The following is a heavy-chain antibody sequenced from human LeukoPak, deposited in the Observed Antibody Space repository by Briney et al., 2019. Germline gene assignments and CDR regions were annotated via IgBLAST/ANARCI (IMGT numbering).Heavy chain of an antibody. CDR2: IRYDGSNK. V-gene: IGHV3-30*02. J-gene: IGHJ4*02. CDR1: GFTFSSYG. Sequence: GGSLGLSCAASGFTFSSYGMHWVRQAPGKGLEWVAFIRYDGSNKYYADSVKGRFTISRDNAKNSLFLQMNSLRAEDTAVYFCAKPPGPDYDFPSGPLGWGQGTLVTVSS. CDR3: AKPPGPDYDFPSGPLG. D-gene: IGHD3-3*01.